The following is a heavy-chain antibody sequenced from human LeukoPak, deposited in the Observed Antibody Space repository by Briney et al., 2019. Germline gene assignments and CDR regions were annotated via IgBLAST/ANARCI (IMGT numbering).Heavy chain of an antibody. CDR1: GGSISTANYY. V-gene: IGHV4-39*07. J-gene: IGHJ5*02. D-gene: IGHD3-10*01. CDR3: ARESPMVRGVGRWFDP. Sequence: SETLSLTCTVSGGSISTANYYWGWVRQPPGEGLEWIGNIFYSGSTYYSPPLKSRLTISVDTSKNQFSLKLSSVTAADTAVYYCARESPMVRGVGRWFDPWGQGTLVTVSS. CDR2: IFYSGST.